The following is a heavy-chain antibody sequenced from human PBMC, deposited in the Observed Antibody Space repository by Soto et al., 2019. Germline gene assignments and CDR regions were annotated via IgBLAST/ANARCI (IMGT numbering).Heavy chain of an antibody. Sequence: EVQLVESGGGLVQPGGSLRLSCATSGFTFSTYFMSWVRQAPGKGLEWVANIRQDGSDKYYVDSVEGRFAIARDNPKNSLYLQMNSLRADDTAVYYSARISGEPTVAWYFDLWGRGTLVTVSP. CDR1: GFTFSTYF. D-gene: IGHD3-10*01. V-gene: IGHV3-7*03. J-gene: IGHJ2*01. CDR2: IRQDGSDK. CDR3: ARISGEPTVAWYFDL.